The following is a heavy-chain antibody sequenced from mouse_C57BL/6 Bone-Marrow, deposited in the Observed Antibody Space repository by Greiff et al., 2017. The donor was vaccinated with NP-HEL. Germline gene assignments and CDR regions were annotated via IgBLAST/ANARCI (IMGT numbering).Heavy chain of an antibody. CDR2: ISSGGSYT. J-gene: IGHJ4*01. V-gene: IGHV5-6*01. D-gene: IGHD1-1*01. CDR1: GFTFSSYG. CDR3: ARPHGSSYDYAMDY. Sequence: EVKLVESGGDLVKPGGSLKLSCAASGFTFSSYGMSWVRQTPDKRLAWVATISSGGSYTYYPDSVKGRFTISRDNAKNTLYLQMSSLKSEDTAMYYCARPHGSSYDYAMDYWGQGTSVTVSS.